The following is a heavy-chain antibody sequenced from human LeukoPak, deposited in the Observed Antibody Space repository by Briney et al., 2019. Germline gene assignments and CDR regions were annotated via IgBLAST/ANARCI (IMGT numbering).Heavy chain of an antibody. J-gene: IGHJ4*02. CDR1: GGSFSGYY. CDR2: INHSGST. D-gene: IGHD5-24*01. CDR3: ARGKGRDGYNPTDY. V-gene: IGHV4-34*01. Sequence: PSETLSLTCAVYGGSFSGYYWSWIRQPPGKGLEWIGGINHSGSTNYNPSLKSRVTISVDTSKNQFSLKLSSVTAADTAVYYCARGKGRDGYNPTDYWGQGTLVTVSS.